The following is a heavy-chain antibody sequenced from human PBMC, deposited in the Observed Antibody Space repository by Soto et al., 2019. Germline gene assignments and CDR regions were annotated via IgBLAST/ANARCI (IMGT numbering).Heavy chain of an antibody. V-gene: IGHV3-23*01. Sequence: PGGSLRLSCAASGFTFSSYAMSWVRQAPGKGLEWVSAISGSGGSTYYADSVKGRFTISRDNSKNTLYLQMNSLRAEDTAVYYCAAQYQYYYDRSGYEAFDIWGQGTMVTVSA. CDR1: GFTFSSYA. CDR2: ISGSGGST. D-gene: IGHD3-22*01. J-gene: IGHJ3*02. CDR3: AAQYQYYYDRSGYEAFDI.